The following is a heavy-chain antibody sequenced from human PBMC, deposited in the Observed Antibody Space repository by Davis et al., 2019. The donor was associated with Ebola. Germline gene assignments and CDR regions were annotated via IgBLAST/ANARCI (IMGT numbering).Heavy chain of an antibody. CDR2: MNPNSGNA. V-gene: IGHV1-8*01. J-gene: IGHJ5*02. CDR1: GYTLISYD. CDR3: ARVLTRPQRRWFDP. D-gene: IGHD1-14*01. Sequence: AASVKVSCKASGYTLISYDINWVRQATGQGLEWMGWMNPNSGNAGYAQKFQGRVTMTRNTSITTAYMELSSLRSEDTAVYYCARVLTRPQRRWFDPWGQGTLVTVSS.